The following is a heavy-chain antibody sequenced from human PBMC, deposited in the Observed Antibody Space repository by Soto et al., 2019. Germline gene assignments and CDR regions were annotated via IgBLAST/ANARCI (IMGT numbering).Heavy chain of an antibody. D-gene: IGHD1-26*01. CDR1: GGSISSYY. CDR3: AREGVEATLDPRNYYYCIDV. J-gene: IGHJ6*02. Sequence: KPSETLSLTCTVSGGSISSYYWSWIRQPPGKGLEWIGYIYYSGSTNYNPSLKSRVTISVDTSKNQFSLKLSSVTAADTAVYYCAREGVEATLDPRNYYYCIDVWGQGTTVTVSS. V-gene: IGHV4-59*01. CDR2: IYYSGST.